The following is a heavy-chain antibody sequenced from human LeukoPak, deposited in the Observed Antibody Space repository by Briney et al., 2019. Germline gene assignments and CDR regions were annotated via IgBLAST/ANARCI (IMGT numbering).Heavy chain of an antibody. CDR1: GFTFDDYG. V-gene: IGHV3-20*04. CDR3: ARVPPDDYGDYYYFDY. D-gene: IGHD4-17*01. CDR2: INWNGGNT. Sequence: SGGSLRLSCAASGFTFDDYGMSWVRQAPGKGLEWVSGINWNGGNTNYADSVKGRFTISRDNAKNSLYLQMNSLRAEDTALYYCARVPPDDYGDYYYFDYWGQGTLVTVSS. J-gene: IGHJ4*02.